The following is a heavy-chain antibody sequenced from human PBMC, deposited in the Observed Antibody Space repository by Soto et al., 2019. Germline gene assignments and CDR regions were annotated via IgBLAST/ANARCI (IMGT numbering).Heavy chain of an antibody. Sequence: GGSLRLSCAASGFTVSSNYMSWVRQAPGKGLEWVSVIYSGGSTYYADSVKGRFTISRDNSKNTLYLQMNSLRAEDTAVYYCARDGYDYIWGSYRPTTFDYWGQGTLVTVSS. CDR3: ARDGYDYIWGSYRPTTFDY. CDR2: IYSGGST. V-gene: IGHV3-66*01. CDR1: GFTVSSNY. J-gene: IGHJ4*02. D-gene: IGHD3-16*02.